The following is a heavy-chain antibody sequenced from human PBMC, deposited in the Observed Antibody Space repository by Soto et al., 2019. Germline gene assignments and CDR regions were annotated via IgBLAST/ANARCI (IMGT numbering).Heavy chain of an antibody. Sequence: PGGSLRLSCAASGFAFSTYAMSWVRQAPGKGLEWVSGISGSGGGTYYAYSVKGRFTISRDNSKNTLYLQMNSLRAEDTAVFYCARGGCPSCSGGNCYCESFDYWGQGALVTVSS. CDR1: GFAFSTYA. CDR2: ISGSGGGT. V-gene: IGHV3-23*01. CDR3: ARGGCPSCSGGNCYCESFDY. J-gene: IGHJ4*02. D-gene: IGHD2-15*01.